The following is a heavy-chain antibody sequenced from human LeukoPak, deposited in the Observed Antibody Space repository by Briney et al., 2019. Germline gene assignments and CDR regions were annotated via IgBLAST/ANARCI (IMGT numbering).Heavy chain of an antibody. V-gene: IGHV3-21*01. CDR3: ARDAVVVVPAAIHP. J-gene: IGHJ5*02. CDR2: ISSSSSSYI. D-gene: IGHD2-2*02. CDR1: GFTFSSYS. Sequence: PGGSLRLSCAASGFTFSSYSMNWVRQAPGKGLEWVSSISSSSSSYIYYADSVKGRFTISRDNAKNSLYLQMNSLRAEGTAVYYCARDAVVVVPAAIHPWGQGTLVTVSS.